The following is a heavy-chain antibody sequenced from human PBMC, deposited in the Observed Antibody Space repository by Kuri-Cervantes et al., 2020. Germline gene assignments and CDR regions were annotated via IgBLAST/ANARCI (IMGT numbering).Heavy chain of an antibody. V-gene: IGHV1-46*01. CDR3: ARGPSAPIINNWFDP. J-gene: IGHJ5*02. D-gene: IGHD3-10*01. CDR2: TNPIGGTA. CDR1: GYTFTSYY. Sequence: ASVKVSCKASGYTFTSYYIHWVRQVPGLGLEWVGITNPIGGTASYAQKFQGRVTMTRDTSTSTVYMELRSLRSEDTAVDYCARGPSAPIINNWFDPWGQGTLVTVSS.